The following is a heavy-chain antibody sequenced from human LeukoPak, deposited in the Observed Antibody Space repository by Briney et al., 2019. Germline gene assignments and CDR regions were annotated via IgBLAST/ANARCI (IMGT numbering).Heavy chain of an antibody. CDR2: ISSSSSYI. CDR1: GFTFSSYS. J-gene: IGHJ4*02. D-gene: IGHD3-9*01. V-gene: IGHV3-21*01. CDR3: ARAPLRYFDWLLLIFDY. Sequence: GGSLRLSCAASGFTFSSYSMNWVRQAPGKGLEWVSSISSSSSYIYYADSVKGRFTISRDNAKNSLYLQMNSLRAEDTAVYYCARAPLRYFDWLLLIFDYWGQGTLVTVSS.